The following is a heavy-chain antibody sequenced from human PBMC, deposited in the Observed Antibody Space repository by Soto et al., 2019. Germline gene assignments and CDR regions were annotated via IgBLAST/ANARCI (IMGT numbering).Heavy chain of an antibody. V-gene: IGHV3-30-3*01. CDR2: ISYNGTNK. J-gene: IGHJ4*02. CDR3: ARDPKTSGGQHWAFNYFDS. CDR1: GFSFSISP. D-gene: IGHD7-27*01. Sequence: GGSLRLSCAASGFSFSISPMHWVRQAPGKGPEWVALISYNGTNKFYADSVKGRFTISRDNSKSTLYLQVDSLRPEDAAVYYCARDPKTSGGQHWAFNYFDSWGQGTLVTVSS.